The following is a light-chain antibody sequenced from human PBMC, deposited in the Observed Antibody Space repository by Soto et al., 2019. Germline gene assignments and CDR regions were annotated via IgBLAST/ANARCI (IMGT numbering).Light chain of an antibody. CDR1: SSNIGANYD. CDR2: GDN. CDR3: QSYDSSLNRV. J-gene: IGLJ1*01. Sequence: QSVLSQPPSVSGAPGQSITISCTGSSSNIGANYDVHWYRQVPGTAPKLLMSGDNNRPSGVADRFSGSKSGTSASLAITRLQAEDEADYYCQSYDSSLNRVFGTGTKLTVL. V-gene: IGLV1-40*01.